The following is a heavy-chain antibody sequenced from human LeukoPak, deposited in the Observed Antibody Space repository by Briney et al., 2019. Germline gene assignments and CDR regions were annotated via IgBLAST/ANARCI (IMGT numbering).Heavy chain of an antibody. V-gene: IGHV4-61*05. D-gene: IGHD2-8*01. CDR1: GGSISSSSYY. CDR3: ARHQWTVDWFDP. J-gene: IGHJ5*02. CDR2: IYYSGST. Sequence: SETLSLTCTVSGGSISSSSYYWSWIRQPPGTGLEWIGYIYYSGSTNYNPSLKSQVTISVDTSKNQFSLKLSSVTAADTAVYYCARHQWTVDWFDPWGQGTLVTVSS.